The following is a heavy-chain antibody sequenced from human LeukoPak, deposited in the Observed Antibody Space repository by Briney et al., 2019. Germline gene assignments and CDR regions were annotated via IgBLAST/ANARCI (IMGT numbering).Heavy chain of an antibody. CDR2: IYPGDSDT. D-gene: IGHD3-22*01. CDR3: ARIMYYYDSSGNLHFDI. Sequence: GGSLKISCKGSGSSFTSYWIGWVRQMPWKGLEWMGIIYPGDSDTRYSPSFQGQVTISADKSISTAYLQWSSLKASDTAMYYCARIMYYYDSSGNLHFDIWGQGTMVTVSS. CDR1: GSSFTSYW. J-gene: IGHJ3*02. V-gene: IGHV5-51*01.